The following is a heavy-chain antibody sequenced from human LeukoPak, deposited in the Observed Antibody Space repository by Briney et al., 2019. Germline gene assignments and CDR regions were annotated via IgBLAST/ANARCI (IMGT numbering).Heavy chain of an antibody. CDR1: GFTFSGSA. J-gene: IGHJ4*02. V-gene: IGHV3-73*01. Sequence: GGSLRLSCAASGFTFSGSAMHWVRQASGKGLEWVGRIRSKANSYATAYAASVKGRFTISRDNAKNSLYLQMNSLRAEDTAVYYCARAYRGYSYGLTDYWGQGTLVTVSS. CDR2: IRSKANSYAT. CDR3: ARAYRGYSYGLTDY. D-gene: IGHD5-18*01.